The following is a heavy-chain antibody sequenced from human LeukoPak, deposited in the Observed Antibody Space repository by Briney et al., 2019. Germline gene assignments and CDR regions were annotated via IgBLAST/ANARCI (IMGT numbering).Heavy chain of an antibody. CDR2: INPIGGST. CDR3: ARGLHYFDSWDY. D-gene: IGHD3-9*01. J-gene: IGHJ4*02. Sequence: ASVKVSCKASGYTFTRYYLQWVRQAPGQGLEWMGVINPIGGSTSSAQKFQGRVTMSRDTSTSTVYMELSSLRSEDTAVYYCARGLHYFDSWDYWGQGTLVTVSS. CDR1: GYTFTRYY. V-gene: IGHV1-46*01.